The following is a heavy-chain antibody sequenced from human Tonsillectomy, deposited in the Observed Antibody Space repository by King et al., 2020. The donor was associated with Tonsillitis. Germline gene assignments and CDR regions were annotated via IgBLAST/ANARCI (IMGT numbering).Heavy chain of an antibody. D-gene: IGHD6-13*01. CDR1: GFTFSNAW. CDR2: MKSKTDGGTT. Sequence: QLVQSGGGLVQPGGSLRLSCAASGFTFSNAWMSWVRQAPGKGLEWVGRMKSKTDGGTTDYAAPVKGRFTISRDDSKNTLYLQMDSLKSEDTAVYYCTTDTSSSWYKWGQGTLVTVSS. V-gene: IGHV3-15*01. J-gene: IGHJ4*02. CDR3: TTDTSSSWYK.